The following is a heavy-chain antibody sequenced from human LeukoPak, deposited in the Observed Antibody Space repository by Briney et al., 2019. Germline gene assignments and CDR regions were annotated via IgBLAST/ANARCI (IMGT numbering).Heavy chain of an antibody. Sequence: SETLSLTCTVSGGSISSSSYYWGWIRQPPGKGLEWIGSIYYSGSTYYNPSLKSRATISVDTSKNQFSLKLSSVTAADTAVYYCARLTYYYDSSGYKEYYFDYWGQGTLVTVSS. CDR1: GGSISSSSYY. D-gene: IGHD3-22*01. CDR3: ARLTYYYDSSGYKEYYFDY. CDR2: IYYSGST. V-gene: IGHV4-39*01. J-gene: IGHJ4*02.